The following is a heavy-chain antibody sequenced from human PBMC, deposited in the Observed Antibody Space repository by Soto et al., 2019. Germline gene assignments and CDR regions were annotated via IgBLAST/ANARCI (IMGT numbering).Heavy chain of an antibody. CDR1: GVIFSNYG. CDR2: ILHDGSNK. J-gene: IGHJ4*02. V-gene: IGHV3-30*03. Sequence: QVQLVESGGGVVQPGKCLRFSCAASGVIFSNYGMHWVRQAPGKGLEWVAIILHDGSNKYYADSVKGRFVISRDNSKNTLYLQMNSLRAEDTAVYYCARGLPADCWGQGSLVTVSS. D-gene: IGHD5-12*01. CDR3: ARGLPADC.